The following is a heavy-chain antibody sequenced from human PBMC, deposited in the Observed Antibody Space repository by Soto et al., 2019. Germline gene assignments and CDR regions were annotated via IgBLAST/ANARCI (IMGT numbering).Heavy chain of an antibody. V-gene: IGHV4-39*01. CDR1: GGSISSSSYY. D-gene: IGHD6-13*01. J-gene: IGHJ5*02. Sequence: SETLSLTCTVSGGSISSSSYYWGWIRQPPGKGLEWIGSIYYSGSTYYNPSLKSRVTISVDTSKNQFSLKLSSVTAADTAVYYCARHNGLIAAAGTSGLNWFDPWGQGTLVTVS. CDR2: IYYSGST. CDR3: ARHNGLIAAAGTSGLNWFDP.